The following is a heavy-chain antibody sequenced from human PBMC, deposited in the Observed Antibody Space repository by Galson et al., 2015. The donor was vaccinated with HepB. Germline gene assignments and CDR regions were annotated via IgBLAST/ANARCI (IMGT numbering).Heavy chain of an antibody. CDR2: ISSSGKTI. CDR3: AREGTAMIISRDYYYGMDV. J-gene: IGHJ6*02. CDR1: GFTFSSYE. V-gene: IGHV3-48*03. D-gene: IGHD5-18*01. Sequence: SLRLSCAASGFTFSSYEMNWVRQAPGKGLEWVSYISSSGKTIYYADSVKGRFTISRDNAKNSLYLQMNSLRAEDTAVYYCAREGTAMIISRDYYYGMDVWGQGTTVTVSS.